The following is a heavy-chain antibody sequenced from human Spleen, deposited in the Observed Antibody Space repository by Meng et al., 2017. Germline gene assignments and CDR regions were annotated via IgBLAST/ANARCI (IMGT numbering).Heavy chain of an antibody. D-gene: IGHD3-22*01. CDR3: ARDFRNYYDSSGYHFDN. CDR2: VFHTGTT. CDR1: GGSFSGYH. V-gene: IGHV4-34*12. Sequence: SETLSLTCAVYGGSFSGYHWSWIRQPPGKCLEWIGPVFHTGTTSYNLSLNSRVTISIDTSKNHFSLKLRSVTAADTTVYYCARDFRNYYDSSGYHFDNWGPGTLVTVSS. J-gene: IGHJ4*02.